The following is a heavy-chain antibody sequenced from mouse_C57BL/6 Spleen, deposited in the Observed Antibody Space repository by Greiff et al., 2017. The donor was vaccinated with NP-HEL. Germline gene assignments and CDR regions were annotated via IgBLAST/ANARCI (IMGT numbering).Heavy chain of an antibody. CDR3: ARHGFDGYYEYYFDY. V-gene: IGHV5-9*01. CDR2: ISGGGGNT. J-gene: IGHJ2*01. Sequence: EVKLVESGGGLVKPGGSLKLSCAASGFTFSSYTMSWVRQTPEKRLEWVATISGGGGNTYYPDSVKGRFTISRDNAKNTLYLQMSSLRSEDTALYYCARHGFDGYYEYYFDYWGQGTTLTVSS. CDR1: GFTFSSYT. D-gene: IGHD2-3*01.